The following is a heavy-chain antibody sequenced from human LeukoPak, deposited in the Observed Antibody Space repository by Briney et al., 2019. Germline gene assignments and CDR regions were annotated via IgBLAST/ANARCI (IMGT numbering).Heavy chain of an antibody. J-gene: IGHJ4*02. V-gene: IGHV1-2*06. D-gene: IGHD6-13*01. CDR2: INPNSGGT. CDR1: GYTFTGYY. Sequence: ASVKVSCKASGYTFTGYYMHRVRQAPGQGLEWMGRINPNSGGTIYAQKFQGRVTMTRDTSISTAYMDLSRLRSDDTAVYHCAREPLDSSSWSYYFDYWGQGTLVTVSS. CDR3: AREPLDSSSWSYYFDY.